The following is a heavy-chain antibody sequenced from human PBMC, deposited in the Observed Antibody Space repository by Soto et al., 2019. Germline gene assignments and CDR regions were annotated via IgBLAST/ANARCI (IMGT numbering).Heavy chain of an antibody. V-gene: IGHV1-2*02. CDR3: ARGFEYSSSWYNY. J-gene: IGHJ4*02. CDR1: GYNFTGYY. CDR2: ISPNRGGT. D-gene: IGHD6-13*01. Sequence: GASVKAFCKAPGYNFTGYYMHWVPQAPGQGLECMGWISPNRGGTNYAQKFQGRVTMTRDTSSSTAYLELSRLRSDDTAVYYCARGFEYSSSWYNYCGKGNLVTVSS.